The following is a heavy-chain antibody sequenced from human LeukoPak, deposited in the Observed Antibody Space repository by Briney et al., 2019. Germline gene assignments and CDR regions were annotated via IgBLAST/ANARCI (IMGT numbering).Heavy chain of an antibody. CDR1: GGSFSGYY. V-gene: IGHV4-34*01. Sequence: SETLSLTCAVYGGSFSGYYWSWIRQPPGKGLEWIGEINHSGSTNYNPSLKSRVTISVDTSKNQFSLKLSSVTAADTAVYYCAGGGMAAAAIQHWGQGTLVTVSS. CDR2: INHSGST. CDR3: AGGGMAAAAIQH. D-gene: IGHD6-13*01. J-gene: IGHJ1*01.